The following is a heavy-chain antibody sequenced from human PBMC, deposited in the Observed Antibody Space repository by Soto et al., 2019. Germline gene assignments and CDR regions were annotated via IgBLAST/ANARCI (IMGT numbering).Heavy chain of an antibody. J-gene: IGHJ5*02. CDR3: TTRSAP. Sequence: EVQLVESGGGLVKPGGSLRLSCAASGFTFSNAWMNWVRQAPGKGLEWVGRITTKTDGRGAIDYAAPVKGRFTISRDDSKNTLVLQMNSRKVDDAAVYYCTTRSAPWGQGTLVTVSS. V-gene: IGHV3-15*07. D-gene: IGHD3-10*01. CDR1: GFTFSNAW. CDR2: ITTKTDGRGAI.